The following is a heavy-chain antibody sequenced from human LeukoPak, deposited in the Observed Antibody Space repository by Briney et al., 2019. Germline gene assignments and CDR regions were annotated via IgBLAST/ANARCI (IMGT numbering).Heavy chain of an antibody. CDR3: ARDRFRVVAEE. J-gene: IGHJ4*02. CDR1: GFTFRTYW. CDR2: IKEDGSEY. Sequence: GGSLRLSCAASGFTFRTYWMSWVRQAPGKGLEWVANIKEDGSEYYFDDSFKGRFAISRDNAKNLLYLQMNGLRVEDTAIYYCARDRFRVVAEEWGQGTLVIVSS. V-gene: IGHV3-7*03. D-gene: IGHD3-22*01.